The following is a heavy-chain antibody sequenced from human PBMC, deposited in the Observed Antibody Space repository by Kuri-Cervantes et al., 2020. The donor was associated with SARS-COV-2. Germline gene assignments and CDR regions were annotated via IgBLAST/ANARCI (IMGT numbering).Heavy chain of an antibody. V-gene: IGHV3-30-3*01. CDR3: AREFHDFWSGYYGPYYFYAMDV. CDR2: ISYDGNNK. CDR1: GFTFSNYA. D-gene: IGHD3-3*01. Sequence: GESLKISCAASGFTFSNYAIHWVRQAPGKGLAWVAVISYDGNNKYYADSVKGRFTISRDDSKNTLYLQMNSLRVEDTAVYYCAREFHDFWSGYYGPYYFYAMDVWGQGTTVTVSS. J-gene: IGHJ6*02.